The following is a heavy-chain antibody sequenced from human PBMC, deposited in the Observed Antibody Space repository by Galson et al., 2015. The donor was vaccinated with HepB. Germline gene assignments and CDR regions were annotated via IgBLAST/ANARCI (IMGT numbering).Heavy chain of an antibody. J-gene: IGHJ4*02. CDR3: ARMKVGATASSFDY. CDR2: INPSGGST. D-gene: IGHD1-26*01. Sequence: SVKVSCKASGYTFTSYGISWVRQAPGQGLEWMGIINPSGGSTSYAQKLQGRVTMTRDTSTSTVYMELSSLRSDDTAVYYCARMKVGATASSFDYWGQGTLVTVSS. V-gene: IGHV1-46*04. CDR1: GYTFTSYG.